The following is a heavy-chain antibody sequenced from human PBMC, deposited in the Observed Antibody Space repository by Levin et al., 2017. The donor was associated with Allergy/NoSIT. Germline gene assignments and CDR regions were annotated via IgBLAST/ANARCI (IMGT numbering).Heavy chain of an antibody. V-gene: IGHV3-23*01. J-gene: IGHJ4*02. D-gene: IGHD3-10*01. CDR1: GLTFSSYA. CDR2: ISGSGETT. Sequence: GGSLRLSCAASGLTFSSYAMSWVRQASGKGLEWVSTISGSGETTYHADSVKGRFTISRDNSRNTVFLQMNSLRADDTAIYYCAKAFGFGVRWGAFDYWGQGTVVTVSS. CDR3: AKAFGFGVRWGAFDY.